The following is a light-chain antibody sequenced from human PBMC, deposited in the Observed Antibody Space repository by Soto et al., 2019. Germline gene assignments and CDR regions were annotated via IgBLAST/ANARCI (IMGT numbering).Light chain of an antibody. Sequence: EIVLTQSPATLSLSPGERATLSCRASQSVSSYLASYQPKPGRAPRLLIYDASNRATRIPSRFSGSGSGTAFTLTISSLEPEDFAVYYCQQHSNWPPFTFGPGTKVDIK. V-gene: IGKV3-11*01. CDR3: QQHSNWPPFT. CDR2: DAS. J-gene: IGKJ3*01. CDR1: QSVSSY.